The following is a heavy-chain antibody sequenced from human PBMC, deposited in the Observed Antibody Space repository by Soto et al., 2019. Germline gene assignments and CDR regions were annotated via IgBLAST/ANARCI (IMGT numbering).Heavy chain of an antibody. J-gene: IGHJ5*02. V-gene: IGHV1-18*01. CDR2: INVYNGNT. Sequence: ASVKVSCKASGYTFTSYSISWVRQAPGQGLEWMGWINVYNGNTKYAQKVQGRVTMTTDTSTSTAYMELRSLRSDDTAVYYCARGVGSGSYYNQYNWFDPWGQGTLVT. CDR3: ARGVGSGSYYNQYNWFDP. CDR1: GYTFTSYS. D-gene: IGHD3-10*01.